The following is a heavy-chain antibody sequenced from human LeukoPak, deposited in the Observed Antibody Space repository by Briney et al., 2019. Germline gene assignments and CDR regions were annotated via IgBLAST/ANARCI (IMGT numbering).Heavy chain of an antibody. CDR1: GFTFSSYA. D-gene: IGHD4-17*01. CDR3: ARVQTMTTWDY. V-gene: IGHV3-30-3*01. Sequence: GRSLRLSCAASGFTFSSYAMHWVRQAPGKGLEWVAVISYDGSNKYYADSVKGRFTISRDNSKNTLYLQMNSLRAEDTAVYHCARVQTMTTWDYWGQGTLVTVSS. CDR2: ISYDGSNK. J-gene: IGHJ4*02.